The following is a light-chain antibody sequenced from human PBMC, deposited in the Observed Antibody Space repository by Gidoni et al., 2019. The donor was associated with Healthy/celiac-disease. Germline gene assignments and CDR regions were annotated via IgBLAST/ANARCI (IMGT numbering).Light chain of an antibody. CDR1: QSVSSSY. V-gene: IGKV3-20*01. CDR3: QQYGSSPRT. CDR2: GAS. J-gene: IGKJ1*01. Sequence: ETALTQSPGTLSLSPGERATLSCRASQSVSSSYLAWYQQKPGQAPRLLSYGASSRATGIPDRFSGGGSGTDFTLTISRLEPEDFAVYYCQQYGSSPRTFGQGTKVEIK.